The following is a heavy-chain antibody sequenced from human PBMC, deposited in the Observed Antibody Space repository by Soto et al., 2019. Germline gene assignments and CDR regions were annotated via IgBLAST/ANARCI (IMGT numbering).Heavy chain of an antibody. Sequence: QVQLVESGGGVVQPGRSLRLSCAASGFTFASYAFHWVRQAPGKGLEWVAAMSYDGNNKYYADSVKGRLTISRDISKITLYAQLNSLIPYDTAMYYCSRGFGTSIHLAFDVWGQGTMVSVSA. V-gene: IGHV3-30-3*01. CDR1: GFTFASYA. D-gene: IGHD3-3*02. J-gene: IGHJ3*01. CDR3: SRGFGTSIHLAFDV. CDR2: MSYDGNNK.